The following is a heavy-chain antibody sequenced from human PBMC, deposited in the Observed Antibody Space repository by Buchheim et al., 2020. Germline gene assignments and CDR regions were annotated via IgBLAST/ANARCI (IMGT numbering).Heavy chain of an antibody. D-gene: IGHD2-15*01. V-gene: IGHV3-23*01. CDR1: GFTFSNYA. J-gene: IGHJ4*02. Sequence: EVQLLESGGGLVQPGGSLRLSCAASGFTFSNYAMSWVRQVPGKGLEWVSAISGSGGSTYYADSVKGRLTISRDHSKNTVYLQVNSLRAEDTAVYYCAKTLAGSWYEVDYWGQGTL. CDR2: ISGSGGST. CDR3: AKTLAGSWYEVDY.